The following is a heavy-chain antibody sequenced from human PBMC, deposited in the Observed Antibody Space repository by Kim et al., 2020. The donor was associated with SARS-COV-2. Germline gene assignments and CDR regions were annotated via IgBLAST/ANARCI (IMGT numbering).Heavy chain of an antibody. J-gene: IGHJ4*02. D-gene: IGHD3-10*01. Sequence: DYAAPVKGRFTISRDDSKNTLYLQMNSLKTEDTAVYYCTSLYYGSGMRGVWGQGTLVTVSS. V-gene: IGHV3-15*01. CDR3: TSLYYGSGMRGV.